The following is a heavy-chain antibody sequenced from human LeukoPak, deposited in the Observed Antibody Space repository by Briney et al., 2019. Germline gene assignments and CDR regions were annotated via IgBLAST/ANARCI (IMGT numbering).Heavy chain of an antibody. J-gene: IGHJ6*02. CDR2: IYYSGST. CDR3: ARDSTFYDSSGYLDYGMDV. CDR1: GGSISSYY. D-gene: IGHD3-22*01. V-gene: IGHV4-59*01. Sequence: SETLSLTCTVSGGSISSYYWSWIRQPPGKGLEWIGNIYYSGSTNYNPSLKSRVTISVDTSKNQFSLKLSSVTAADTAVYYCARDSTFYDSSGYLDYGMDVWGQGTTVTVSS.